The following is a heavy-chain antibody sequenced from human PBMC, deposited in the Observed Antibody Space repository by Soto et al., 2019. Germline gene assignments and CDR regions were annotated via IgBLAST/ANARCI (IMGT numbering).Heavy chain of an antibody. CDR3: ARMYYDILTGPDYFDY. V-gene: IGHV4-59*08. D-gene: IGHD3-9*01. CDR2: IYYSRST. J-gene: IGHJ4*02. CDR1: GGSISSYY. Sequence: SETLSLTCTVSGGSISSYYWSWIRQPPGKGLEWIGYIYYSRSTNYNPSLKSRVTISVDTSKNQFSLKLSSVTAADTAVYYCARMYYDILTGPDYFDYWGQGTLVTVSS.